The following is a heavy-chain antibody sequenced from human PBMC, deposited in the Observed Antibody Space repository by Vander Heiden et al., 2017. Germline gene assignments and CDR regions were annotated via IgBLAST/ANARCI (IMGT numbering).Heavy chain of an antibody. CDR3: ANRRLPAIDP. V-gene: IGHV3-23*01. CDR2: SSGSGGST. D-gene: IGHD2-2*01. J-gene: IGHJ5*02. CDR1: EFTFSSYA. Sequence: EVQLLESGGGLVQPGGSLRRPCSACEFTFSSYAKSCVRQAPGKGLEWVSASSGSGGSTYYADSVKGRFTISRDNSKNTLYLQMNSLRAEDTAVYYCANRRLPAIDPWGQGTLVTVSS.